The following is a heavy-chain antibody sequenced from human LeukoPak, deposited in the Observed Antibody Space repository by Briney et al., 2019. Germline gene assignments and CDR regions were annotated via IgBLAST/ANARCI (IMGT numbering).Heavy chain of an antibody. V-gene: IGHV4-59*12. J-gene: IGHJ5*02. CDR1: GGSISSYY. CDR2: IYYSGST. D-gene: IGHD4-17*01. Sequence: PSETLSLTCTVSGGSISSYYWSWIRQPPGKGLEWIGYIYYSGSTNYNPPLKSRVTVSVDTSKNQFSLKLNSVTAADTALYFCARDLDYGPRNWFDPWGREPWSSSPQ. CDR3: ARDLDYGPRNWFDP.